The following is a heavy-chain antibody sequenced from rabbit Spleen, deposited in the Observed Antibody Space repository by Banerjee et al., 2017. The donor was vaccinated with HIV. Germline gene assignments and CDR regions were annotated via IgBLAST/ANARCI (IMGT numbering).Heavy chain of an antibody. CDR2: IYTGSSGNT. J-gene: IGHJ6*01. CDR3: ARDTSSSFSSYGMDL. D-gene: IGHD1-1*01. Sequence: QEQLVESGGGLVKPEGSLTLTCTASGFSFSSKYDMCWVRQAPGKGLEWIAGIYTGSSGNTYYASWAKGRFTISKTSSTTVTLQMTSLTAADTATYFCARDTSSSFSSYGMDLWGPGTLVTVS. V-gene: IGHV1S45*01. CDR1: GFSFSSKYD.